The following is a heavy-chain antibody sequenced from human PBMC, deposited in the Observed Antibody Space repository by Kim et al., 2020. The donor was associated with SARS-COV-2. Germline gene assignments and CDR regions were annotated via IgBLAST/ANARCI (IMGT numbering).Heavy chain of an antibody. D-gene: IGHD1-26*01. CDR1: GYTFINYK. J-gene: IGHJ4*02. Sequence: ASVKVSCKASGYTFINYKMHWVRQAPGQGLEWMGILTPIDGATTYAQKFQGRVTLTRDTSTSTVYMELSSLGSGDTAVYYCARDTTKWSFDYWGQGTLVTVSS. CDR2: LTPIDGAT. CDR3: ARDTTKWSFDY. V-gene: IGHV1-46*01.